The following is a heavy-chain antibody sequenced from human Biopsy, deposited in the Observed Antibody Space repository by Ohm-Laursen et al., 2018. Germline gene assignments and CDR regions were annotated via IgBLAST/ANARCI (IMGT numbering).Heavy chain of an antibody. CDR2: IYYSGST. CDR1: GGSISSDY. J-gene: IGHJ6*02. V-gene: IGHV4-59*01. D-gene: IGHD2/OR15-2a*01. Sequence: TLSLTCTVSGGSISSDYWSWIRQTPGKGLEWIGYIYYSGSTNYNPSLKSRVTISVDTSKNQFSLRLNSVTAADTAVYYCAKATNSTGWPYYYFYGMDVWGQGTTVTVSS. CDR3: AKATNSTGWPYYYFYGMDV.